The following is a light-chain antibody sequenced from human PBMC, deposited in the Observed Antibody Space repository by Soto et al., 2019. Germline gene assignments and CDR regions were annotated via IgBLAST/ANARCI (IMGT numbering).Light chain of an antibody. CDR3: QQYSNWPPVT. Sequence: ERVITESPPALSVSPGERATLSCRASQSVSTKVAWYQQKPGQAPSLLIYGASTRATGIPARFSGSGSGTEFTLTISSLQSEDFAVYYCQQYSNWPPVTFGGGTKVDIK. CDR1: QSVSTK. V-gene: IGKV3-15*01. CDR2: GAS. J-gene: IGKJ4*01.